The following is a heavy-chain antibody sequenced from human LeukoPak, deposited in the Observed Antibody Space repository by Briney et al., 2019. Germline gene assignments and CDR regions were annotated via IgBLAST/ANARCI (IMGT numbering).Heavy chain of an antibody. Sequence: SQTLSLTCTVSGVSISSGGYYWSWIRQHPGKGLEWIGYIYYSGSTYYNPSLKSRVTISVDTSKNQFSLKLSSVTAADTAVYYCARGGRITRVRGASFDYWGQGTLVTVSS. CDR1: GVSISSGGYY. D-gene: IGHD3-10*01. CDR2: IYYSGST. CDR3: ARGGRITRVRGASFDY. J-gene: IGHJ4*02. V-gene: IGHV4-31*03.